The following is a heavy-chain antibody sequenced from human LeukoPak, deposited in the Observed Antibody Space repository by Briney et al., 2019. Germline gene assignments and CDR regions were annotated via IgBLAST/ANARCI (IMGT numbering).Heavy chain of an antibody. CDR2: IKHRGST. Sequence: SETLSLTCAVYGGSFSGYYWSWIRQPPGKGLEWIGEIKHRGSTNYNPSLKSRVTISVDTSKNQFSLKLSSVTAADTAVYYCARRAPFAGYSSSWDDPFDYWGQGTLVTVSS. V-gene: IGHV4-34*01. CDR1: GGSFSGYY. D-gene: IGHD6-13*01. CDR3: ARRAPFAGYSSSWDDPFDY. J-gene: IGHJ4*02.